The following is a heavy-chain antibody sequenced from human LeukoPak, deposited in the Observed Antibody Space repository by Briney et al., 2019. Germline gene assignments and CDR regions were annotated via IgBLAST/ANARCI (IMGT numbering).Heavy chain of an antibody. CDR2: ISSSGSTI. V-gene: IGHV3-48*03. CDR1: GFTFSSYE. CDR3: ARDAYYYDSGNKGAFDI. Sequence: PGGSLRLSCAASGFTFSSYEMNWVRQAPGKGLEWVSYISSSGSTIYYADSVKGRFTISRDNAKNSLYPQMNSLRAEDTAVYYCARDAYYYDSGNKGAFDIWGQGTMVTASS. J-gene: IGHJ3*02. D-gene: IGHD3-22*01.